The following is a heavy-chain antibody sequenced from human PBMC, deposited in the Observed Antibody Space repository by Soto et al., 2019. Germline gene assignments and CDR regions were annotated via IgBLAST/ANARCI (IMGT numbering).Heavy chain of an antibody. Sequence: QVQLVESGGGVVQPGRSLRLSCAASGFTFSSYAMHWVRQAPGKGLEWVAVISYDGSNKYYADSVKGRFTISRDNSKNTLYLQMKSLRAEDTAVYYWARPLWRDDYTWGYFDLWGRGTMVTVSS. J-gene: IGHJ2*01. D-gene: IGHD4-4*01. CDR3: ARPLWRDDYTWGYFDL. CDR2: ISYDGSNK. CDR1: GFTFSSYA. V-gene: IGHV3-30-3*01.